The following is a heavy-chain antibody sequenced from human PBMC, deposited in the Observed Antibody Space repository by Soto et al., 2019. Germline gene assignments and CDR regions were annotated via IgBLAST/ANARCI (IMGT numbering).Heavy chain of an antibody. CDR1: GFTFSSYG. CDR3: ARASVVLTGPFDY. Sequence: QVQLVESGGGVVQPGRSLRLSCAASGFTFSSYGMHWVRQAPGKGLEWVAVIWYDGSNKYYADSVKGRFTISRDNSKNPLYRQMNSLRAEDTAVYYCARASVVLTGPFDYWGQGTLVTVSS. J-gene: IGHJ4*02. CDR2: IWYDGSNK. V-gene: IGHV3-33*01. D-gene: IGHD3-9*01.